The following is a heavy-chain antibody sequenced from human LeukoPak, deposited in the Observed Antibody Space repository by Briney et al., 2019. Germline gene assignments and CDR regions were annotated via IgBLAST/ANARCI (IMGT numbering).Heavy chain of an antibody. Sequence: GGSLRLSCAASGFTFSSYSMNWVRQAPGKGLEWVPSISSSSSYIYYADSVKGRFTISRDNAKNSLYLQMNSLRAEDTAVYYCARGVTIFGVVDYYFDYWGQGTLVTVSS. CDR1: GFTFSSYS. V-gene: IGHV3-21*01. J-gene: IGHJ4*02. D-gene: IGHD3-3*01. CDR2: ISSSSSYI. CDR3: ARGVTIFGVVDYYFDY.